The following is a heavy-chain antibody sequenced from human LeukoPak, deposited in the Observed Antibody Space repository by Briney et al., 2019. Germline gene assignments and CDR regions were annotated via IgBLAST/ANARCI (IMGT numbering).Heavy chain of an antibody. V-gene: IGHV3-7*01. CDR2: IKQDGSEK. D-gene: IGHD3-22*01. J-gene: IGHJ4*02. CDR1: GFTFSSYW. Sequence: PGGSLRLSCAASGFTFSSYWMSWVRQAPGKGLEWVANIKQDGSEKYYVDSVKGRFTISRDNAKNSLYLQMNSLRAEDTAVCYCAREAHYYDSSGYYWGYYFDYWGQGTLVTVSS. CDR3: AREAHYYDSSGYYWGYYFDY.